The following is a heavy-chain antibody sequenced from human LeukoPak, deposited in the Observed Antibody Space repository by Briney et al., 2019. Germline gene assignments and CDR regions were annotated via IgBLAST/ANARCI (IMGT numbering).Heavy chain of an antibody. D-gene: IGHD4-17*01. Sequence: SGGSLTLSCAASGFTFGSYSMNWVRPAQGKGLEWVSSISISSSYIYYADSVKGRFTISRDNAKNSLYLQRNSRRAEDTSVYYGARDPGTTVTTNWGQGTLVTVSS. CDR3: ARDPGTTVTTN. V-gene: IGHV3-21*01. CDR1: GFTFGSYS. CDR2: ISISSSYI. J-gene: IGHJ4*02.